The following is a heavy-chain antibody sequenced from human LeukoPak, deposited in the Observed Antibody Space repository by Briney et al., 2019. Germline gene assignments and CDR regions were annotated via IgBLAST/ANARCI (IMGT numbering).Heavy chain of an antibody. Sequence: NPSETLSLTCTVTGGSISSYYWSWIRQPPGKRLEWIGYIYYRGSTNYNPSLKSGVTISVHTSKNQFSLNLSSVTAADTAVYYCARAPGGYGSGSRGAFDIWGQGTMVTVSS. J-gene: IGHJ3*02. CDR3: ARAPGGYGSGSRGAFDI. D-gene: IGHD3-10*01. CDR1: GGSISSYY. V-gene: IGHV4-59*01. CDR2: IYYRGST.